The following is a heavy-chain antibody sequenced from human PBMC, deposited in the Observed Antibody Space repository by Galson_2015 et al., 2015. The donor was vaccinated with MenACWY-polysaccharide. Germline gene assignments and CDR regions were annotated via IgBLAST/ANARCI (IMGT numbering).Heavy chain of an antibody. CDR3: ARGGSTDYYCAGSYYKFDS. Sequence: SLRLSCAASGFTFSTYTMHWVRQAPGKGLEWVAVISNDGSNKYYADSVKGRFTISRDNSKNTLYLQMNSLRAEDTAVYYCARGGSTDYYCAGSYYKFDSWGQGTLVCVSS. CDR2: ISNDGSNK. CDR1: GFTFSTYT. V-gene: IGHV3-30-3*01. J-gene: IGHJ4*02. D-gene: IGHD3-10*01.